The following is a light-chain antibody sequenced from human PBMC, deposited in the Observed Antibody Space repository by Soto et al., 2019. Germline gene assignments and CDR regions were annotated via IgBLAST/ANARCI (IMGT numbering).Light chain of an antibody. CDR3: SSYTSSSTL. CDR1: GSDVGSYNY. V-gene: IGLV2-14*01. J-gene: IGLJ1*01. CDR2: EVS. Sequence: QSALTQPASVSGSAGQSITISCTGTGSDVGSYNYVSWYQQHPGKAPKLMIYEVSDRPSGISSRFSGSKSGNTASLTISGLQTEDEADYYCSSYTSSSTLFGTGTKVTVL.